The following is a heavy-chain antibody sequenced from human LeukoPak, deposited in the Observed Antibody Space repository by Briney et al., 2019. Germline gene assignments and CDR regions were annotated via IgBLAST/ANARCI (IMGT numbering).Heavy chain of an antibody. Sequence: SETLSLTCTVSGGSISSSSYYWGWIRQPPGKGLEWIGEINHSGSTNYNPSLKSRVTISVDTSKNQFSLKLSSVTAADTAVYYCARFAYYYMDVWGKGTTVTISS. J-gene: IGHJ6*03. CDR1: GGSISSSSYY. CDR3: ARFAYYYMDV. CDR2: INHSGST. V-gene: IGHV4-39*07.